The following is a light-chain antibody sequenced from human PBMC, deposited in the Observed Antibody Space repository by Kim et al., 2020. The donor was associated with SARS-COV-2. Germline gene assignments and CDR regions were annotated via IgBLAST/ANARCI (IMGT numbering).Light chain of an antibody. CDR1: ASDVVSSNL. V-gene: IGLV2-23*02. CDR2: EVS. Sequence: ITNPRAGPASDVVSSNLVSSSRRHPGTAPKVLISEVSQRPSGVANRFSGSKSGNTASLTISVLQAEDEGDYYCFSYCDYSTPVIFGGGTKVTVL. CDR3: FSYCDYSTPVI. J-gene: IGLJ2*01.